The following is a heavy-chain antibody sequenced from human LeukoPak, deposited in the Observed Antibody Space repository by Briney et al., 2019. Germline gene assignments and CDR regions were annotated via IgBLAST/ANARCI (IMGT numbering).Heavy chain of an antibody. CDR3: ESALLDYDFWSGYYTDFDY. Sequence: GGSLRLSCAASGFTFSSYSMTWVRQAPGKGLEWVSSISSSSSYIYYADSVKGRFTISRDNAKNSLDLQMNSLRAEDPAVYYCESALLDYDFWSGYYTDFDYWGQGTLVTVSS. CDR2: ISSSSSYI. D-gene: IGHD3-3*01. J-gene: IGHJ4*02. CDR1: GFTFSSYS. V-gene: IGHV3-21*01.